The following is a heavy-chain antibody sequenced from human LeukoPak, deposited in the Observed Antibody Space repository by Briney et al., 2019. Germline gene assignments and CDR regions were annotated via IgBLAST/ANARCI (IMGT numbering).Heavy chain of an antibody. CDR3: ARHYGVHDAFDL. J-gene: IGHJ3*01. V-gene: IGHV4-59*08. CDR2: IYYSGST. Sequence: SETLSLTCTVSGGSISSYYWSWIRQPPGKGLEWIGYIYYSGSTNYNPSLKSRVTMSVDTSKNQFSLKLSSVTAADTAVYYCARHYGVHDAFDLWGQGTMVTVSS. CDR1: GGSISSYY. D-gene: IGHD4-17*01.